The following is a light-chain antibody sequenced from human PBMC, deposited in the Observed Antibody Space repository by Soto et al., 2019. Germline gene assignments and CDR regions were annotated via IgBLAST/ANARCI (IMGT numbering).Light chain of an antibody. CDR2: EVS. V-gene: IGLV2-8*01. J-gene: IGLJ2*01. Sequence: QSALTQPPSASGSPGQSVTISCTGTSSDVGGYNFVSWYQQHPGKAPNLMIYEVSKRPSGVPDRFSGSKSGNTASLTVSGLQAEDEADYYCSSLAGSSNLILGGGTKLTVL. CDR1: SSDVGGYNF. CDR3: SSLAGSSNLI.